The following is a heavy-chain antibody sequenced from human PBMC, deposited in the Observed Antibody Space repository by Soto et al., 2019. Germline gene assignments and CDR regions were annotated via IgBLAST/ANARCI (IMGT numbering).Heavy chain of an antibody. D-gene: IGHD2-15*01. CDR1: GFTVSSNY. V-gene: IGHV3-66*01. CDR2: IYSGGST. CDR3: ARDRCSGGSCYLDDAFDI. J-gene: IGHJ3*02. Sequence: EVQLVESGGGLVQPGGSLRLSCAASGFTVSSNYMSWVRQAPGKGLEWVSVIYSGGSTYYADSVKGRFTISRDNSKKTLYLQMNSLRAEDTAVYYCARDRCSGGSCYLDDAFDIWGQGTIVTVSS.